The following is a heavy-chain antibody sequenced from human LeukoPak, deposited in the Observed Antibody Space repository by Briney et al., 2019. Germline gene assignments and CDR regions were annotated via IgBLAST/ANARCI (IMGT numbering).Heavy chain of an antibody. CDR3: ARLTDYYDSSGYYRNYNWFDP. CDR2: FYPGDSST. D-gene: IGHD3-22*01. J-gene: IGHJ5*02. CDR1: GYSFGNYW. Sequence: GESLKISCRGSGYSFGNYWIAWVRQMPGKGLEWMGIFYPGDSSTKYSPSFQGQVTISVDRSINTAYLQWSSLTASDTAMYYCARLTDYYDSSGYYRNYNWFDPWGQGTLVTVSS. V-gene: IGHV5-51*01.